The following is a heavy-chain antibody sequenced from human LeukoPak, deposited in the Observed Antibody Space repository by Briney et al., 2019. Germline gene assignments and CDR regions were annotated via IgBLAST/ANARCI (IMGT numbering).Heavy chain of an antibody. J-gene: IGHJ4*02. CDR3: ARGDCSSTSCYRLDY. V-gene: IGHV3-30-3*01. D-gene: IGHD2-2*02. CDR2: ISYDGSNK. CDR1: GFTFSSYA. Sequence: PGGSLRLSCAASGFTFSSYAMHWVRQAPGKGLEWVAVISYDGSNKYHADSVKGRFTTSRDNSKNTLYLQMNSLRAEDTAVYYCARGDCSSTSCYRLDYWGQGTLVTVSS.